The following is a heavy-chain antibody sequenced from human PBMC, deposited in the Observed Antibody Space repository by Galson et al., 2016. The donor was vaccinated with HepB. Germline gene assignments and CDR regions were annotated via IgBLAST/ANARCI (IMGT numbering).Heavy chain of an antibody. CDR2: TYYRSKWHN. V-gene: IGHV6-1*01. J-gene: IGHJ3*02. CDR1: GDSVSSDRAT. Sequence: CAISGDSVSSDRATWNWIRQSPSRGLEWLGRTYYRSKWHNDYALSVKSRISINADTSKNQISLQLNSVSPEDTAVYYCARVPLLFVDAVGYDAFDIWGQGTLVTVSS. CDR3: ARVPLLFVDAVGYDAFDI. D-gene: IGHD3-22*01.